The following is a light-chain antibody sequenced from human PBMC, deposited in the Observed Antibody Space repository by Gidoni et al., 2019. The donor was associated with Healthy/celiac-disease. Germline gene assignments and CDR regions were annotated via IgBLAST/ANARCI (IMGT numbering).Light chain of an antibody. J-gene: IGKJ2*03. CDR1: QSVSSY. V-gene: IGKV3-11*01. CDR2: DAS. CDR3: QQRSNWPPIS. Sequence: EIVLTQSPATLSLSPGERATLSSRASQSVSSYLAWYQQKPGQTPRLLIYDASNKATGIPARFSGSGSRTDFTLTISSLGPEDCAVYYCQQRSNWPPISFGQGTKLEIK.